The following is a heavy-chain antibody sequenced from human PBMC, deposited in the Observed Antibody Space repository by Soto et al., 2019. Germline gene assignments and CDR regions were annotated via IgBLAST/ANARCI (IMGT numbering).Heavy chain of an antibody. CDR1: GVTFSRYA. J-gene: IGHJ4*02. Sequence: QVQFLQSGGGVVQPGKSLRLSCATSGVTFSRYAMHWVRQAPGERLEWVAVVFFDGNCKNYGDSVKGRFTVSRDNSKNTTYLQMNGLRPEDTGVYYCTKGGTVPFDYWGQGSLVIVSS. CDR3: TKGGTVPFDY. D-gene: IGHD3-16*01. CDR2: VFFDGNCK. V-gene: IGHV3-30*18.